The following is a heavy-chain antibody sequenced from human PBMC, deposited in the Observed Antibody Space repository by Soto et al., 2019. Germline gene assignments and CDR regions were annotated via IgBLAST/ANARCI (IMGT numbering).Heavy chain of an antibody. J-gene: IGHJ4*02. Sequence: EVQLVESGGDLAQPGGSLRLSCAASGFSLSDYAMPWVRQAPGKGLEWVSGISGSGDKTAYADSVKGRFIISRDNSKNRVYLQMNSVNVDDNSLSYGVRDYNCSSCHACRHWGQGTMVTVSS. D-gene: IGHD2-8*01. CDR3: VRDYNCSSCHACRH. V-gene: IGHV3-23*04. CDR2: ISGSGDKT. CDR1: GFSLSDYA.